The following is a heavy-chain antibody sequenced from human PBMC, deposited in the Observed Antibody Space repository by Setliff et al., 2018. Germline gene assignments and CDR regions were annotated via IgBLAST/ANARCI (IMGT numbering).Heavy chain of an antibody. D-gene: IGHD3-10*01. J-gene: IGHJ6*02. CDR3: ARLSWDGLRYHGLDV. CDR2: IQKSGGT. CDR1: GVSISSYY. V-gene: IGHV4-59*01. Sequence: PSETLSLTCNVSGVSISSYYWSWIRQPPGKGLECIGYIQKSGGTNYNPSLKSRVTISVDTSTNQFSLKLRSVTAADTAVYYCARLSWDGLRYHGLDVWGQGTTVTVS.